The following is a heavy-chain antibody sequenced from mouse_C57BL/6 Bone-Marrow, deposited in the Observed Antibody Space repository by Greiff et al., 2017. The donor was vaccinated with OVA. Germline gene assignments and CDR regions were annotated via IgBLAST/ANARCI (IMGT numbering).Heavy chain of an antibody. J-gene: IGHJ3*01. CDR1: GFTFSDYY. CDR2: INYDGSST. D-gene: IGHD1-1*01. Sequence: EVMLVESGGGLVKPGGSLKLSCAASGFTFSDYYMAWVRQVPEKGLEWVANINYDGSSTYYLDSLKSRFIISRDNAKNILYLQMSSLKSEDTATYYCARGATSFAYWGQGTLVTVSA. CDR3: ARGATSFAY. V-gene: IGHV5-16*01.